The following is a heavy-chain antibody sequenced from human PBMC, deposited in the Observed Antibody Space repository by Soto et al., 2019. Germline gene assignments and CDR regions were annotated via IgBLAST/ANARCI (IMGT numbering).Heavy chain of an antibody. J-gene: IGHJ4*02. CDR1: GFTFSSYG. CDR2: IWYDGSNK. Sequence: QVQLVESGGGVVQPGRSLRLSCAASGFTFSSYGMHWVRQAPGKGLEWVAVIWYDGSNKYYADSVKGRFTISRDNSKNTLYLQMNSLRAEDTAVYYCASLFGVAFDYWGQGTLVTVSS. D-gene: IGHD3-3*01. V-gene: IGHV3-33*01. CDR3: ASLFGVAFDY.